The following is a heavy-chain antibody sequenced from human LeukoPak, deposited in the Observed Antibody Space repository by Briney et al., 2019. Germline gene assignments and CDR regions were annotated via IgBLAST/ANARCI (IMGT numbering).Heavy chain of an antibody. CDR1: GFTFRSYA. V-gene: IGHV3-23*01. J-gene: IGHJ6*02. Sequence: GVSLRLSCAASGFTFRSYAMSWVRQAPGKGLEWVSAISGSGGSTYYADSVKGQFTISRDNSKNTLYLQMNSLRAEDTAVYYCAKDAADDYYYGMDVWGQGTTVTVSS. CDR3: AKDAADDYYYGMDV. CDR2: ISGSGGST.